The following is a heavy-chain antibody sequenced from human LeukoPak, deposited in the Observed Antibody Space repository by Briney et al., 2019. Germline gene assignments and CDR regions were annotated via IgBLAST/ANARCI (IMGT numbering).Heavy chain of an antibody. CDR2: ISAYNGNT. CDR1: GYTFTSYG. V-gene: IGHV1-18*01. Sequence: GASVKVSCKASGYTFTSYGISWVRQAPGQGLEWMGWISAYNGNTNYAQKLQGRVTMTTDTSTSTAYMELRSLRSDDTAVYYCARVDLVPRLCGGDCYPHDLDYWGQGTLVTVSS. CDR3: ARVDLVPRLCGGDCYPHDLDY. D-gene: IGHD2-21*02. J-gene: IGHJ4*02.